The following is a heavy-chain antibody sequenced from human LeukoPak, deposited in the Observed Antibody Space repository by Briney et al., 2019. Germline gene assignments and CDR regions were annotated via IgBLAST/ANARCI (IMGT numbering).Heavy chain of an antibody. V-gene: IGHV1-18*01. J-gene: IGHJ4*02. Sequence: ASVTVSFKASGYSFFLYGISWMRQAPGQGPEWMGWISTYNGNTKYAQKFQGRVTMTTDTSTTTAYLELRSLRSDDTAVYYCARDEDYGIFVNIDYWGEGDLVTVSS. CDR3: ARDEDYGIFVNIDY. D-gene: IGHD4-17*01. CDR2: ISTYNGNT. CDR1: GYSFFLYG.